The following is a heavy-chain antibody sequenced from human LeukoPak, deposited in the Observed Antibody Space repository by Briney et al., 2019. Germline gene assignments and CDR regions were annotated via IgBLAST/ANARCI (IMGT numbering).Heavy chain of an antibody. V-gene: IGHV4-34*01. CDR3: ARRSKDSSGYYYFDY. CDR1: GGSFSGYF. D-gene: IGHD3-22*01. J-gene: IGHJ4*02. Sequence: SETLSLTCAVYGGSFSGYFGTWIRQPPGKGLEWIGEINHSGSTNYNPSLKSRVTISVDTSKNQFSLKLTSVTAADTAVYYCARRSKDSSGYYYFDYWGQGTLVTVSS. CDR2: INHSGST.